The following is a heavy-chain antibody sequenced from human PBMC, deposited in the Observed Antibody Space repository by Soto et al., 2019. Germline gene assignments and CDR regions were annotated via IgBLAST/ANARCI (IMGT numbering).Heavy chain of an antibody. J-gene: IGHJ3*02. Sequence: SETLSLTCTVSGGSLSSNNHYWAWIRQPPGKGLEWVGSIFYSGSMYYNPSLESRVTIYVDTSKNQFALKMTSVTAADTAVYNCARQLYDFWNGYFPDAFDIWGRGTMVTVSS. CDR3: ARQLYDFWNGYFPDAFDI. D-gene: IGHD3-3*01. CDR2: IFYSGSM. CDR1: GGSLSSNNHY. V-gene: IGHV4-39*01.